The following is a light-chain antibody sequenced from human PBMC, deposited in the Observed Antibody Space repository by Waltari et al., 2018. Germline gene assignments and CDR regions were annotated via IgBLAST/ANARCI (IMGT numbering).Light chain of an antibody. CDR2: LGS. J-gene: IGKJ3*01. V-gene: IGKV2-28*01. CDR1: QSLLHSSGYHQ. CDR3: LQSLQAPFT. Sequence: DIVMTQSPLSLPVTPGEPASIACRSSQSLLHSSGYHQVDLSLQKAGQSPKLLIYLGSLRASGVPDRFSGGGSGSDFTLRISRVEAEDVGIYYCLQSLQAPFTFGPGTTVDIK.